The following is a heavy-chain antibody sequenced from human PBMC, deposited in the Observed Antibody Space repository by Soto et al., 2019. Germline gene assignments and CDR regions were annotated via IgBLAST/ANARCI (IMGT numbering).Heavy chain of an antibody. D-gene: IGHD6-13*01. Sequence: ASVKVSCKAPGYTFTSYAMHWVRQAPGQRLEWMGWINAGNGNTKYSQKFQGRVTITRDTSASTAYMELSSLRSEDTAVYYCARDYTGSWYQKAWFDPWGQGTLVTVSS. CDR3: ARDYTGSWYQKAWFDP. CDR1: GYTFTSYA. V-gene: IGHV1-3*01. J-gene: IGHJ5*02. CDR2: INAGNGNT.